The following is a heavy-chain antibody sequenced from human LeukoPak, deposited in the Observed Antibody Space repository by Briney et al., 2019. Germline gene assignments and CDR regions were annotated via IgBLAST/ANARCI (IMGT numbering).Heavy chain of an antibody. Sequence: ASVKVSCKXSGYTFTGYYMHWVRQAPGQGLEWMGWINPNSGGTNYAQKLQGRVTMTRATSISTPNMELSRLGADDTPVYYWGRTGPQLVRYFDYWGQGTLVTVSS. D-gene: IGHD6-13*01. CDR3: GRTGPQLVRYFDY. J-gene: IGHJ4*02. CDR2: INPNSGGT. CDR1: GYTFTGYY. V-gene: IGHV1-2*02.